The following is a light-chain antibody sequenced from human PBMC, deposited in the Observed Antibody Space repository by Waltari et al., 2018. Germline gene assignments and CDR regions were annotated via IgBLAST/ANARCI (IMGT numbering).Light chain of an antibody. Sequence: QSVLTQPPSASGTPGQTVTISCSGGSSNLGTNTVNWYRQVPGAAPKLLIYCNYPRPSGVPARFSGSKSGTSASLASSGLQSEDEADYYCAAWDDRLNGGVFGGGTKLTVL. CDR1: SSNLGTNT. CDR2: CNY. J-gene: IGLJ3*02. V-gene: IGLV1-44*01. CDR3: AAWDDRLNGGV.